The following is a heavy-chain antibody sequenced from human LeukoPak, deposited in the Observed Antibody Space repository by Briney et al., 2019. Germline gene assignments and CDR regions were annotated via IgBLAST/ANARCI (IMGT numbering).Heavy chain of an antibody. CDR2: ISGSGGST. CDR1: GFTFSSYW. CDR3: AKDLDSSGYYDY. J-gene: IGHJ4*02. D-gene: IGHD3-22*01. Sequence: GGSLRLSCEASGFTFSSYWMSWVRQAPGKGLEWVSAISGSGGSTYYADSVKGRFTISRDNSKNTLYLQMNSLRAEDTAVYYCAKDLDSSGYYDYWGQGTLVTVSS. V-gene: IGHV3-23*01.